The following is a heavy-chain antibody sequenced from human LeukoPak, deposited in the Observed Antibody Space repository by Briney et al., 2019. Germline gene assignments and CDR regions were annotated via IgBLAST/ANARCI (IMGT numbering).Heavy chain of an antibody. D-gene: IGHD1-26*01. CDR3: ARGPVGGATYYDGDAFDI. V-gene: IGHV4-59*11. CDR2: IYNSGST. Sequence: PSETLSLTCTVSGGFISGHYWTWIRQPPGKGLEWIGYIYNSGSTKYSPSLKSRVTISVDTSKNQFSLKLSSVTAADTAVYYCARGPVGGATYYDGDAFDIWGQGTMVTVSS. J-gene: IGHJ3*02. CDR1: GGFISGHY.